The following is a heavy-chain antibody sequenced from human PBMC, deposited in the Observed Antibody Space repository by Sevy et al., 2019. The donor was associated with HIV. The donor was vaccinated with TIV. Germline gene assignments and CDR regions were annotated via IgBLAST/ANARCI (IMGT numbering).Heavy chain of an antibody. D-gene: IGHD1-26*01. V-gene: IGHV3-7*01. CDR1: GFTFSPYW. J-gene: IGHJ4*02. CDR3: ARGVGLDC. CDR2: IRPDGSDK. Sequence: GGYLRLSCAASGFTFSPYWMTWVRQAPGKGLEWVGNIRPDGSDKYYVDAVKGRFTISRDNAKNSLYLQMNSLRADDTAMYYCARGVGLDCWGQGALVTVSS.